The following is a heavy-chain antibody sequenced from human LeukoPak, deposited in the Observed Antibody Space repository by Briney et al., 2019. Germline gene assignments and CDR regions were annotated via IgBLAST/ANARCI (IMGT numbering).Heavy chain of an antibody. D-gene: IGHD4-17*01. Sequence: PGGSLRLSCAASGFTFSSYAMHWVRQALGKGLEWVAVISYDGSNKYYADSVKGRFTISRDNSKNTLYLQMNSLRAEDTAVYYCARDGDYGDLYYYYGMDVWGQGTTVTVSS. J-gene: IGHJ6*02. V-gene: IGHV3-30-3*01. CDR3: ARDGDYGDLYYYYGMDV. CDR2: ISYDGSNK. CDR1: GFTFSSYA.